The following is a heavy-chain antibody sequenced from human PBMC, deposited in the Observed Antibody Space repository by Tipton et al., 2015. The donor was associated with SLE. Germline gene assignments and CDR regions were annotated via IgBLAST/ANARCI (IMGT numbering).Heavy chain of an antibody. J-gene: IGHJ6*02. CDR1: GFTFSSYS. CDR3: ARDDIAADDMDV. V-gene: IGHV3-21*03. Sequence: LSLTCAASGFTFSSYSMNWVRQAPGKGLEWVSSISSDSYYIYYADSVKGRFTISRDNAKNSLYLQMNSLRAEDTAVYYCARDDIAADDMDVWGQGTTVTVSS. CDR2: ISSDSYYI. D-gene: IGHD6-6*01.